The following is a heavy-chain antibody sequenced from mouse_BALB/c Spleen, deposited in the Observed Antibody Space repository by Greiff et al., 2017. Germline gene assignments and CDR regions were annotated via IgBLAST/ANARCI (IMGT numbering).Heavy chain of an antibody. V-gene: IGHV2-6-7*01. CDR2: IWGDGST. CDR1: GFSLTGYG. D-gene: IGHD2-13*01. Sequence: VHLVESGPGLVAPSQSLSITCTVSGFSLTGYGVNWVRQPPGKGLEWLGMIWGDGSTDYNSALKSRLSISKDNSKSQVFLKMNSLQTDDTARYYCAKEGGDGGYPYYAMDYWGQGTSVTVSA. J-gene: IGHJ4*01. CDR3: AKEGGDGGYPYYAMDY.